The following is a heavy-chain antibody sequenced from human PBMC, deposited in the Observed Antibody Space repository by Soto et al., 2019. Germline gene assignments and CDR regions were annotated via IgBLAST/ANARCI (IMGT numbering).Heavy chain of an antibody. CDR1: GGSISSSSYY. Sequence: XXTLSLTCTVSGGSISSSSYYWGFIRQPPGKGLEWIGSIYYSGSTNYNPSLKSRVTISVDTSKNQFSLKLSSVTAADTAVYYCARRYGGAFDFWGQGTMVTVSS. D-gene: IGHD3-10*01. V-gene: IGHV4-39*07. J-gene: IGHJ3*01. CDR2: IYYSGST. CDR3: ARRYGGAFDF.